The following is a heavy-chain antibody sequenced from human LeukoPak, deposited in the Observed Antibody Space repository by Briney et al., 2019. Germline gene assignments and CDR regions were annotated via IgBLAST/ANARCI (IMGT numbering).Heavy chain of an antibody. CDR1: GYTFTSYG. J-gene: IGHJ4*02. V-gene: IGHV1-18*01. CDR2: ISAYNGNT. CDR3: ARDQLRYYYGSGPLPGH. Sequence: ASVKVSCKASGYTFTSYGISWVRQAPGQGLEWMGWISAYNGNTNYAQKLQGRVIMTTDTYTSTAYMELRSLRSDDTAVYYCARDQLRYYYGSGPLPGHWGQGTLVTVSS. D-gene: IGHD3-10*01.